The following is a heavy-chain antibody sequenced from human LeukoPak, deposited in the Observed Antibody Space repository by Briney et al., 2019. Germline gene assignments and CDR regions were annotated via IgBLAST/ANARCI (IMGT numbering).Heavy chain of an antibody. J-gene: IGHJ6*03. V-gene: IGHV3-21*01. CDR3: ARMYDYVWGSFRYYYYMDV. CDR1: GFTFSSYS. Sequence: PGGSLRLSCAASGFTFSSYSMNWVRQAPGKGLEWVSSISSSSSYIYYADSVKGRFTISRDNAKNSLYLQMNSLRAEDTAVYYCARMYDYVWGSFRYYYYMDVWGKGTTVTISS. CDR2: ISSSSSYI. D-gene: IGHD3-16*01.